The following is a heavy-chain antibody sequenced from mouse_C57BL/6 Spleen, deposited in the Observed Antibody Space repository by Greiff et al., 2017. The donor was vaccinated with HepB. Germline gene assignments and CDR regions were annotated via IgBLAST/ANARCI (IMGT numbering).Heavy chain of an antibody. CDR2: ISYDGSN. CDR3: ARFYDGYSYYFDY. V-gene: IGHV3-6*01. J-gene: IGHJ2*01. D-gene: IGHD2-3*01. CDR1: GYSITSGYY. Sequence: EVKLMESGPGLVKPSQSLSLTCSVTGYSITSGYYWNWIRQFPGNKLEWMGYISYDGSNNYNPSLKNRISITRDTSKNQFFLKLNSVTTEDTATYYCARFYDGYSYYFDYWGQGTTLTVSS.